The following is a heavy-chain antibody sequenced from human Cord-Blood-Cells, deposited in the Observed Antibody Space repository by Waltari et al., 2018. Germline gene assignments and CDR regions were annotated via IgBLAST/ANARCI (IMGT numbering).Heavy chain of an antibody. Sequence: LQLQESGPGLVKPSETPSLTCTSSGGSISSSSYYWVWLRQPPGKWLEWIGSIYYSGVTYYNPSLKSRVTISVDTSKNQFSLKLSSVTAADTAVYYWASYDSSGLYFDYWGQGTLVTVSS. J-gene: IGHJ4*02. CDR2: IYYSGVT. CDR3: ASYDSSGLYFDY. V-gene: IGHV4-39*07. CDR1: GGSISSSSYY. D-gene: IGHD3-22*01.